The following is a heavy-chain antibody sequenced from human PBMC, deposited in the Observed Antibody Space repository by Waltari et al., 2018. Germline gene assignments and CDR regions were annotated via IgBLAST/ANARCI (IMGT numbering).Heavy chain of an antibody. Sequence: QVQLVQSGAEVKKPGSSVKVSCTASGGTFSSYAISWVRQAPGQGLEWMVGIIPIFGTANYAQKFQGRVTITADESTSTAYMELSSVRSEDTAVYYCASPYSSSPRYYYYGMDVWGQGTTVTVSS. CDR1: GGTFSSYA. D-gene: IGHD6-6*01. V-gene: IGHV1-69*12. J-gene: IGHJ6*02. CDR3: ASPYSSSPRYYYYGMDV. CDR2: IIPIFGTA.